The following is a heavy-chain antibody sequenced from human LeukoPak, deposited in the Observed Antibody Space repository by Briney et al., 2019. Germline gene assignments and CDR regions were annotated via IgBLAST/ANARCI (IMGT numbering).Heavy chain of an antibody. D-gene: IGHD3-22*01. CDR3: ARVRALSYYDSSGDLFYFDY. Sequence: PSETLSLTCTVSGGSISSYYWSWLRQPPGKGLEWIGYIYYSGSTDYNPSLQSRLTISVDKSKNQFFLKLSSVTAADTAVYYCARVRALSYYDSSGDLFYFDYWGQGTLVTVSS. V-gene: IGHV4-59*01. CDR1: GGSISSYY. CDR2: IYYSGST. J-gene: IGHJ4*02.